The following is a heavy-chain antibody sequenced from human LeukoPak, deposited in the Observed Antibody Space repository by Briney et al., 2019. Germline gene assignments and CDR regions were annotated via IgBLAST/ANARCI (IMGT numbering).Heavy chain of an antibody. V-gene: IGHV3-53*01. Sequence: PGGSLRLSCAASGFTVSSHYMSWGRPAPGKGLGWVSVIYSGGSTYYADSVKGRFIISRDNSKNTLYLQMNSLRAEDTAVYYCARVYSYGKYFDYWGQGTLVTVSS. D-gene: IGHD5-18*01. CDR1: GFTVSSHY. CDR2: IYSGGST. CDR3: ARVYSYGKYFDY. J-gene: IGHJ4*02.